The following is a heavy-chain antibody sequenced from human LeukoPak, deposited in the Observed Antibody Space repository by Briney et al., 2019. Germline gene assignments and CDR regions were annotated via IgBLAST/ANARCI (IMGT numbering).Heavy chain of an antibody. CDR2: IGTAGDT. CDR1: GFTFSSYD. Sequence: GGSLRLSCAASGFTFSSYDMHWVRQATGKGLEWVSAIGTAGDTYYPGSVKGRFTISRENAKNSLYLQMNSLGAGDTAVYYCARAVPYYDILTGYYLPYYYYGMDVWGQGTTVTVSS. V-gene: IGHV3-13*01. D-gene: IGHD3-9*01. J-gene: IGHJ6*02. CDR3: ARAVPYYDILTGYYLPYYYYGMDV.